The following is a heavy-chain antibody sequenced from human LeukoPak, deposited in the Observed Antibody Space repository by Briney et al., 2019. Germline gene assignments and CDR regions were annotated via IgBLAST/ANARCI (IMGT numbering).Heavy chain of an antibody. CDR2: INHSGST. J-gene: IGHJ4*02. D-gene: IGHD3-16*02. CDR3: ARYRYWFDY. CDR1: GGSFSGNY. Sequence: PSETLSLTCAVYGGSFSGNYWSWIRQPPGKGLEWIGEINHSGSTNYNPSLKSRATISVVTSKNQFSLKLSSVTAADTAVYYCARYRYWFDYWGQGTLVTVSS. V-gene: IGHV4-34*01.